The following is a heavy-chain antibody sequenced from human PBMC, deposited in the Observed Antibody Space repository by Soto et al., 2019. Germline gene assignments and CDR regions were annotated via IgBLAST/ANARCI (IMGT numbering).Heavy chain of an antibody. CDR2: ISGSGDST. CDR3: RGEIVVVPAYYYGMDV. J-gene: IGHJ6*02. D-gene: IGHD2-2*01. V-gene: IGHV3-23*01. CDR1: GFTFSSYA. Sequence: GGSLRLSCAASGFTFSSYAMSWVRQAPGKGLEWVSGISGSGDSTYYADSVKGRFTISRDNAKNSLYLQMNSLRAEDTAVYYCRGEIVVVPAYYYGMDVWGQGTTVTVSS.